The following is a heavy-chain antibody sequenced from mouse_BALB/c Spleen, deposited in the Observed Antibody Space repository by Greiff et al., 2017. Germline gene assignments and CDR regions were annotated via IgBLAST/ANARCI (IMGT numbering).Heavy chain of an antibody. D-gene: IGHD2-4*01. V-gene: IGHV1-14*01. Sequence: EVQLQQSGPELVKPGASVKMSCKASGYTFTSYVMHWVKQKPGQGLEWIGYINPYNDGTKYNEKFKGKATLTSDKSSSTAYMELSSLTSEDSAVYYCARGMITTGFAYWGQGTLVTVSA. CDR1: GYTFTSYV. J-gene: IGHJ3*01. CDR3: ARGMITTGFAY. CDR2: INPYNDGT.